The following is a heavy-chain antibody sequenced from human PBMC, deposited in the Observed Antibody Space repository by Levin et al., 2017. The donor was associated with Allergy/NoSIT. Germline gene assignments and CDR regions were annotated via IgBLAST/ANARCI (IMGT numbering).Heavy chain of an antibody. D-gene: IGHD2-21*01. V-gene: IGHV3-30-3*01. Sequence: PGGSLRLSCATSGFTFSTYALHWVRQAPGKGLEWVAIISDDGSNKYYADSVKGRFTISRDNSGHTLYLQMNSLRVEDTALYYCAREDRYFMPVSWGQGTLLIVSS. CDR1: GFTFSTYA. CDR2: ISDDGSNK. CDR3: AREDRYFMPVS. J-gene: IGHJ5*02.